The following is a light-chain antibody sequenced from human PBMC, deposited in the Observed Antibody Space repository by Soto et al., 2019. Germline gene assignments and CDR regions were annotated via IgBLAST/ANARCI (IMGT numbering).Light chain of an antibody. CDR2: GNS. Sequence: QSVLTQPPSGPGAQGQGVTISSTGAGSIIGAGNDVNWNQQIPGAAPKLLIYGNSNRPSGVPDRFSGSKSGTSASLAITGLQAEDEADYYCQSYDASLSGDVVFGGGTKLTVL. CDR1: GSIIGAGND. V-gene: IGLV1-40*01. CDR3: QSYDASLSGDVV. J-gene: IGLJ2*01.